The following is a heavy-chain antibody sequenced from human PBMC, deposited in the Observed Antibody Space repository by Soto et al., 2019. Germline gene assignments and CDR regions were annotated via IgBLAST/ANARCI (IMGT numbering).Heavy chain of an antibody. J-gene: IGHJ6*02. CDR1: DFSFRNYG. D-gene: IGHD1-26*01. CDR3: AKDWRWEQQIYGMNV. V-gene: IGHV3-30*18. Sequence: GSLRLSCVASDFSFRNYGMHWVRQAPGKGLEWVADISYDGRNKYYAESVKGRFTISRDNSKNTLYLQMNSLRTEDTAVYYCAKDWRWEQQIYGMNVWGQGTTVTVS. CDR2: ISYDGRNK.